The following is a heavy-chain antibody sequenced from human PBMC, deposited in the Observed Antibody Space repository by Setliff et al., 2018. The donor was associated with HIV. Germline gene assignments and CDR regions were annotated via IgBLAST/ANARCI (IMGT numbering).Heavy chain of an antibody. CDR2: ISTYNGNT. V-gene: IGHV1-18*01. CDR1: GYMFTSYG. Sequence: ASVKVSCKASGYMFTSYGIGWVRQAPGQGLEWMAWISTYNGNTNYAPQFQGRVSVTTDTATSTVHMELRSLRSDDTAMYYCARDMDYCNPDYWGQGTLVTVSS. CDR3: ARDMDYCNPDY. D-gene: IGHD4-4*01. J-gene: IGHJ4*02.